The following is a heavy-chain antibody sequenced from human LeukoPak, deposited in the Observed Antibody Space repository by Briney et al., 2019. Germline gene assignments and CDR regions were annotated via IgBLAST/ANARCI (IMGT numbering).Heavy chain of an antibody. CDR2: IIPIFGTA. CDR1: GGTFSSYA. V-gene: IGHV1-69*06. CDR3: ARDGGYSSSWYGY. Sequence: SVKVSCMASGGTFSSYAISWVRQAPGQGLEWMGGIIPIFGTANYAQKFQGRVTITADKSTSTAYMELSSLRSEDTAVYYCARDGGYSSSWYGYWGQGTLVTVSS. J-gene: IGHJ4*02. D-gene: IGHD6-13*01.